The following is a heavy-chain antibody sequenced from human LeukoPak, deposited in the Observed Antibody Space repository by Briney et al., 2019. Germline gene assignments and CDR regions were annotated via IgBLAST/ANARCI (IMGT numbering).Heavy chain of an antibody. CDR1: GYTFTGYY. J-gene: IGHJ4*02. Sequence: ASVKVSCKASGYTFTGYYMHWVRQAPGQGLEWMGWINPNSGGTNYAQKFQGRVTMTRDTSISTAYMELSRLRSDDTAVYYCARGQRYCSGGSCYWGFRVDFDYWGQGTLVTVPS. D-gene: IGHD2-15*01. V-gene: IGHV1-2*02. CDR3: ARGQRYCSGGSCYWGFRVDFDY. CDR2: INPNSGGT.